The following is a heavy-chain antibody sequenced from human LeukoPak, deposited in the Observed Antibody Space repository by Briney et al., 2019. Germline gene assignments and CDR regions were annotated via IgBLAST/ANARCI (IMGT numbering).Heavy chain of an antibody. D-gene: IGHD2/OR15-2a*01. CDR1: GFTFSSYG. CDR3: AKSCNSGNCYYNY. J-gene: IGHJ4*02. V-gene: IGHV3-23*01. CDR2: ISGSGSST. Sequence: QAGGSLRLSCAASGFTFSSYGMHWVRQAPGKGLEWASGISGSGSSTYYADSVKGRFTISRDNSENTLSLQMNSLRADDTAIYYCAKSCNSGNCYYNYWGQGTLVTVSS.